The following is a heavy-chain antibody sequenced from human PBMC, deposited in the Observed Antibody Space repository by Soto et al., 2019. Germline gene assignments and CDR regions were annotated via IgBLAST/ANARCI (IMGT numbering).Heavy chain of an antibody. J-gene: IGHJ4*02. CDR3: ARLQREYYFDY. Sequence: SETXSLTCTVSSASINSNNYYWGWVRQPPGKGLEWIGSIYFSGSTYYNPSLKSRVTISLDTSKNQFSLRLSSVTAADTAVYYCARLQREYYFDYWGPGTLVTVSS. CDR2: IYFSGST. CDR1: SASINSNNYY. V-gene: IGHV4-39*01.